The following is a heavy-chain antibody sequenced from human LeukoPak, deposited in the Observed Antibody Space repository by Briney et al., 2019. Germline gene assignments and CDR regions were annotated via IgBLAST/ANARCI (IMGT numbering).Heavy chain of an antibody. V-gene: IGHV4-34*01. D-gene: IGHD6-19*01. CDR2: INKSGIT. Sequence: SETLSLTCAAYGGSFSGYYWSWIRQPPGKGLKWIGEINKSGITNYNPSLKSRVTISVDTSKNHFSLKLSSVTAADTAVYYCARTSGWSYFDYWGQGTLVTVSS. J-gene: IGHJ4*02. CDR1: GGSFSGYY. CDR3: ARTSGWSYFDY.